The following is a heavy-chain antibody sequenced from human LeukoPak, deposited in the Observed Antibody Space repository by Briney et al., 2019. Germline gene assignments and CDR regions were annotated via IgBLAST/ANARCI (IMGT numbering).Heavy chain of an antibody. D-gene: IGHD2-8*01. J-gene: IGHJ3*01. Sequence: GRSLRLSCIVSGFIFSDSSIQWVSQVSGNGLEWVGQSRTRAHNFATVYSASVTGRFTISRDNSQNMVYLQMSRLKPEDTAVYYCIRFDFNGPPLWGPGTRVTVSS. CDR3: IRFDFNGPPL. CDR2: SRTRAHNFAT. V-gene: IGHV3-73*01. CDR1: GFIFSDSS.